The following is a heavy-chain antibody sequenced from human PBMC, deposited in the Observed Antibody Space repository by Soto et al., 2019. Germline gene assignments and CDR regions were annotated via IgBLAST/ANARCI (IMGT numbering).Heavy chain of an antibody. CDR3: ATSYDSGFDP. D-gene: IGHD5-12*01. CDR2: IKPDNGDT. CDR1: GYPFSKYG. Sequence: QLQLVQSGAEVERPGASVRVSCKAYGYPFSKYGISWIRQAPGQGLEWMGWIKPDNGDTNYAQKFQGRVTMTTDTASNTAYMEQRSLRSDDTAVYYCATSYDSGFDPWGQGYLVSVSS. J-gene: IGHJ5*02. V-gene: IGHV1-18*04.